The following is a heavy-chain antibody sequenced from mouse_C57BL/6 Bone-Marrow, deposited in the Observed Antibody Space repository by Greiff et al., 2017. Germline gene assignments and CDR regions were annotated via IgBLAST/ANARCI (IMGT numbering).Heavy chain of an antibody. CDR2: IYPTSGRT. J-gene: IGHJ2*01. CDR1: GYTFTGYW. CDR3: ARSGPLGRSFDY. Sequence: QVQLKQPGAELVKPGASVKMSCKASGYTFTGYWITWVKQRPGQGLEWIGDIYPTSGRTNYTEKFKSKAILTVDTSSNTAYMQLSSLTSEDSAVFYCARSGPLGRSFDYWGQGTTLTVSS. D-gene: IGHD4-1*01. V-gene: IGHV1-55*01.